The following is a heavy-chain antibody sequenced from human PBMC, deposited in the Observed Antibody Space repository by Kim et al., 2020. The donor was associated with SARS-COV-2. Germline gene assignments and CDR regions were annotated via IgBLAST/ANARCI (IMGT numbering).Heavy chain of an antibody. CDR3: ARDGRIDNILTEFFDY. V-gene: IGHV3-33*01. J-gene: IGHJ4*02. Sequence: GGSLRLSCATSGFTFTRNGMHWVRQAPGKGLEWVAIVWVDGTTKFYSDSVKGRFTISWDSFKNTLYLEMNSLRAEDTAIYYCARDGRIDNILTEFFDYWGQGTLVTVSS. CDR2: VWVDGTTK. D-gene: IGHD3-9*01. CDR1: GFTFTRNG.